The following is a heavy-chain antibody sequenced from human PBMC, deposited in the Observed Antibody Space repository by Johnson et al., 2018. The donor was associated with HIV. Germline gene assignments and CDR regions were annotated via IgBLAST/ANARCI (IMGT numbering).Heavy chain of an antibody. D-gene: IGHD1-1*01. Sequence: VQLVESGGGVVQPGGSLRLSCAASGFTFSSYGMHWVRQAPGKGLEWVAFIRYDGSNKYFADSVKGRFTISRDNYKNTLYLQMSSLRAEDTAVYYCARGGIIHDAFDIWGQGTMVTVSS. J-gene: IGHJ3*02. CDR1: GFTFSSYG. CDR2: IRYDGSNK. CDR3: ARGGIIHDAFDI. V-gene: IGHV3-30*02.